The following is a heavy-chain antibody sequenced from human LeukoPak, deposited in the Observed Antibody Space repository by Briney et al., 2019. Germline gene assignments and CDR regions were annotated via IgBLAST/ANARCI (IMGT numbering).Heavy chain of an antibody. CDR2: IKQDGSEK. J-gene: IGHJ6*04. V-gene: IGHV3-7*03. CDR3: ARVSWVDEDRPLVLRYFDWSLPSYYYYGMDV. Sequence: PGGSLRLSCAASGFTFSSYWMSWVRQAPGKGLEWVANIKQDGSEKYYVDSVKGRFTISRDNAKNSLYLQMNSLRAEDTAVYYCARVSWVDEDRPLVLRYFDWSLPSYYYYGMDVWGKGTTVTVSS. CDR1: GFTFSSYW. D-gene: IGHD3-9*01.